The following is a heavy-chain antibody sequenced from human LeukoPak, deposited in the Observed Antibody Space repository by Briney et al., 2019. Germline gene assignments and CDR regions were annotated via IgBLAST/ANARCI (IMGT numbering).Heavy chain of an antibody. Sequence: SSVKVSCKASGGTFSSYTISWVRQAPGQGLEWMGRIIPILGIANYAQKFQGRVMITADKSTSTAYMELSSLRSEDTAVYYCAMDPWGIRPVDYWGQGTLVTVSS. CDR1: GGTFSSYT. CDR3: AMDPWGIRPVDY. V-gene: IGHV1-69*02. D-gene: IGHD3-16*01. J-gene: IGHJ4*02. CDR2: IIPILGIA.